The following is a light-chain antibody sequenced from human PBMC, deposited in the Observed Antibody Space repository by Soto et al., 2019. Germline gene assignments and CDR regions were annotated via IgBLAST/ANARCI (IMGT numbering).Light chain of an antibody. J-gene: IGKJ1*01. CDR3: QQSYRTPPWT. Sequence: EIVMPQSPAPLSVSPGARPTPSCTARQRISRQLAWYQQKPGQAPRLLSYGASTRATGIPARFSGSGSGTDFTLTISSLQPEDFANYDCQQSYRTPPWTFGQGTKVEIK. CDR1: QRISRQ. CDR2: GAS. V-gene: IGKV3-15*01.